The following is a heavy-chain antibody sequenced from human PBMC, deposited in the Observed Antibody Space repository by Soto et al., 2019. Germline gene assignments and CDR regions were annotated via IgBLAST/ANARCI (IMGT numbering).Heavy chain of an antibody. CDR2: ISYDGSNK. Sequence: QVQLVESGGGVVQPGRSLRLSCAASGFTFSSYGMHWVLQAPGKVLEWVAVISYDGSNKYYADSVKGRCTISRDNSNNTLYLQVTSLKAEDTAVYYCAKVVGPTKGSVGDAFDIWGQETMVTVSS. V-gene: IGHV3-30*18. D-gene: IGHD1-26*01. J-gene: IGHJ3*02. CDR3: AKVVGPTKGSVGDAFDI. CDR1: GFTFSSYG.